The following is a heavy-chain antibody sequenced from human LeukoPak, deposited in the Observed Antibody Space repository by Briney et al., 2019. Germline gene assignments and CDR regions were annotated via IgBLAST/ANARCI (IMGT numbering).Heavy chain of an antibody. CDR1: GGTFSSYA. CDR3: ARDSDDILTGYYSGSADYYYYYGMDV. CDR2: IIPIFGTA. D-gene: IGHD3-9*01. J-gene: IGHJ6*04. V-gene: IGHV1-69*06. Sequence: SVKVSCKASGGTFSSYAISWVRQAPGQGLEWTGGIIPIFGTANHAQKFQGRVTITADKSTSTAYMELSSLRSEDTAVYYCARDSDDILTGYYSGSADYYYYYGMDVWGKGTTVTVSS.